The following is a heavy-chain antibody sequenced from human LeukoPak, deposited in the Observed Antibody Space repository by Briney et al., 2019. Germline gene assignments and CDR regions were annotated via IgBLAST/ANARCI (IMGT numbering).Heavy chain of an antibody. CDR2: MNTNSGNT. Sequence: ASVKVSCKASGYTFTSYDINWVRQATGHGLEWMGWMNTNSGNTGYAQKFQGRVTMTRNTAISTAYMELSSLRSEDTAVYYCAREATPMAVWGQGTLVTVSS. V-gene: IGHV1-8*01. CDR1: GYTFTSYD. J-gene: IGHJ4*02. CDR3: AREATPMAV. D-gene: IGHD5-24*01.